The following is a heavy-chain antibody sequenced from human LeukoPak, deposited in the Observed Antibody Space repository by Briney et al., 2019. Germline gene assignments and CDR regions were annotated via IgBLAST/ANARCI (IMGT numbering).Heavy chain of an antibody. J-gene: IGHJ4*02. V-gene: IGHV3-66*01. CDR1: GITVSRNY. CDR3: VGATGFGY. CDR2: IHSGGNI. Sequence: GGSLRLSCAVSGITVSRNYMSLVRQASGKGLEWVSVIHSGGNIYYADSVTGRFTVSRDNSKNTVSLQMNSLRAGDTAVYYCVGATGFGYWGQGTLVTVSS. D-gene: IGHD4-17*01.